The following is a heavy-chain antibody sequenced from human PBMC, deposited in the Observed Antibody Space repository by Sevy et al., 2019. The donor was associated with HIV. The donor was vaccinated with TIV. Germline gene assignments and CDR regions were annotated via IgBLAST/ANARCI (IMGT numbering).Heavy chain of an antibody. V-gene: IGHV3-7*01. CDR1: GFTFSKYW. CDR3: ARDDGNYYFHY. Sequence: GGSLRLSCAASGFTFSKYWMGWVRQAPGKGLEWVANIKKDAGQKYYGDSVKGRFTISRDNAKNSMYLQMNSLRSEDTGVYFCARDDGNYYFHYWGQGTLVTVSS. CDR2: IKKDAGQK. D-gene: IGHD1-7*01. J-gene: IGHJ4*02.